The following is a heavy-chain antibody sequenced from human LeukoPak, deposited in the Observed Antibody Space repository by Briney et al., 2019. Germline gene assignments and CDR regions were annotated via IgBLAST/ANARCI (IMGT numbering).Heavy chain of an antibody. Sequence: GGSQRLSCAASGFTFSSYSMNWVRQAPGKGLEWVSHISSSSNTRYYADSVKGRFTLSRDNAKNSLYLQMNSLRAEDTAVYYCARAGFTFSDYFGSFFDCWGQGTLVTVSS. V-gene: IGHV3-48*01. D-gene: IGHD3-10*01. J-gene: IGHJ5*01. CDR2: ISSSSNTR. CDR3: ARAGFTFSDYFGSFFDC. CDR1: GFTFSSYS.